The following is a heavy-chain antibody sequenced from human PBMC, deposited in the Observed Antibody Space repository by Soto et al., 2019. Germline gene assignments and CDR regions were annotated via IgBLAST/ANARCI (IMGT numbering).Heavy chain of an antibody. CDR1: GFTFSSYG. CDR2: IWYDGSNK. J-gene: IGHJ4*02. D-gene: IGHD2-21*01. Sequence: QVQLVESGGGVVQPGRSLRLSCAASGFTFSSYGMHWVRQAPGKGLEWVAVIWYDGSNKYYADSVKGRFTISRDNSKNTLCLQMNSLSAEDTAVYYCARGASSCGGYYFDYWDQGTLVTVSS. CDR3: ARGASSCGGYYFDY. V-gene: IGHV3-33*01.